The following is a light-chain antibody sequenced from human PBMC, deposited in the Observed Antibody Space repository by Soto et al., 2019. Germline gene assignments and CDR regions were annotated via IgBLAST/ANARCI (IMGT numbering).Light chain of an antibody. CDR3: QRYYGTPLT. Sequence: DFVMTQSPDSLAVSLGERATINCKSSQSGLFGSNNYLAWYQQKSGQPPKLLINWASTRDSGVPDRFSGSGSGTDFTLTISSLQAEDVAVYYCQRYYGTPLTFGGGTKVEIK. CDR1: QSGLFGSNNY. J-gene: IGKJ4*01. CDR2: WAS. V-gene: IGKV4-1*01.